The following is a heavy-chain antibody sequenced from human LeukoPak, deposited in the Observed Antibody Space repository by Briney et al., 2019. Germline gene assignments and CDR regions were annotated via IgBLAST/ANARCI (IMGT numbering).Heavy chain of an antibody. J-gene: IGHJ4*02. CDR1: GFTFSAYG. CDR2: ISDTVRDT. D-gene: IGHD4-17*01. Sequence: PRESLRLSCAASGFTFSAYGMSWVRQAPGKGLEWVSHISDTVRDTWYANSVKGRFIISRDNSRDTVYLQMSSLRPEDTALYFCAKDNYGGIFASWGQGTLVTVSS. CDR3: AKDNYGGIFAS. V-gene: IGHV3-23*01.